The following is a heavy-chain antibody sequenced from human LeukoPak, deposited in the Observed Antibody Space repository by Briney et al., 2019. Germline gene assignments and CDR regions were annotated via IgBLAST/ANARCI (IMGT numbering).Heavy chain of an antibody. CDR3: TTDAPYYGSGSYFSDFQH. J-gene: IGHJ1*01. D-gene: IGHD3-10*01. CDR2: IKSKTDGGTT. Sequence: GGSLRLSCAASGITFTYAYMSWVRQAPGRGLEWVGRIKSKTDGGTTDYAAPVKGRFTISRDDSNKTLHLQMNSLKTEDTGVYYCTTDAPYYGSGSYFSDFQHWGQGTLVTVSS. CDR1: GITFTYAY. V-gene: IGHV3-15*01.